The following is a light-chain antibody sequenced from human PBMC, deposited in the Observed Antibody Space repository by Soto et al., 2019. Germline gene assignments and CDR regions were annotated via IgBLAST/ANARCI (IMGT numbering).Light chain of an antibody. CDR3: SSYTTSSSPV. CDR1: SRDVGGYNY. Sequence: QSALTQPASVSGSPGQSITISCTGTSRDVGGYNYVSWYQQYPGKAPKLMIYDVSNRPSGVSNRFSGSKSGNTASLTISGLQPEDEADYYCSSYTTSSSPVFGGGTKLTVL. CDR2: DVS. V-gene: IGLV2-14*03. J-gene: IGLJ3*02.